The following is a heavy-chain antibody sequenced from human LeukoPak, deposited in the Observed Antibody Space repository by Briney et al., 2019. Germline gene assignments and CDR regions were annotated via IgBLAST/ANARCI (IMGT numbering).Heavy chain of an antibody. D-gene: IGHD6-19*01. CDR2: ISVGGSLT. CDR1: GFTFSNYA. Sequence: GGSLRLSCAASGFTFSNYATNWVRQAPGKGLEWVSGISVGGSLTYYADSVKGRFTISRDNSKNTLYLQMNSLRAEDTAVYYCASGRAVAPAFDYWGQGALVTVSS. V-gene: IGHV3-23*01. J-gene: IGHJ4*02. CDR3: ASGRAVAPAFDY.